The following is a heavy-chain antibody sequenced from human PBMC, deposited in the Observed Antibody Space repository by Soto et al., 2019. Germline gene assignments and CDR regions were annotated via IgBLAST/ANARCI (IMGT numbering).Heavy chain of an antibody. CDR3: ARVFFKGYGSPLGYFDL. CDR2: ISSSGSTI. D-gene: IGHD3-10*01. CDR1: GFTFSSYE. V-gene: IGHV3-48*03. Sequence: EVQLVESGGGLVQPGGSLRLSCAASGFTFSSYEMNWVRQAPGKGLEWVSYISSSGSTIYYADSVKGRFTISRDNAKNSLYLQMNSLRAEDTAVYYCARVFFKGYGSPLGYFDLWGRGTLVTVSS. J-gene: IGHJ2*01.